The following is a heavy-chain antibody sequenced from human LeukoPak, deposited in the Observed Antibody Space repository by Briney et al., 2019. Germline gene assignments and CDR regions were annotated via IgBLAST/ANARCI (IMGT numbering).Heavy chain of an antibody. CDR3: ARHRIAVAGSYFDY. D-gene: IGHD6-19*01. J-gene: IGHJ4*02. V-gene: IGHV4-39*01. Sequence: SETLSLTCTVSGGSISSSNNFWGWVRQPPGKGLEWLGSIYYSGTTYYSPSLKSRVTISVDTSKNQFSLKLTSVTAADTAVYYCARHRIAVAGSYFDYWGQGTLVTVSS. CDR1: GGSISSSNNF. CDR2: IYYSGTT.